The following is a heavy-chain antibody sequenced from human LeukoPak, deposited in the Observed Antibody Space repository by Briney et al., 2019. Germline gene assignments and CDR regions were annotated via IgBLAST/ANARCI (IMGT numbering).Heavy chain of an antibody. V-gene: IGHV1-69*05. J-gene: IGHJ6*03. CDR3: ARNHADIVVVPAADVPDYYYMDV. Sequence: SVKVSCKASGGTFTNYAFNWVRQAPGQGLEWMGGIIPIFGTANYAQKFQGRVTITTDESTSTAYMELSSLRSEDTAVYYCARNHADIVVVPAADVPDYYYMDVWGKGTTVTVSS. CDR2: IIPIFGTA. CDR1: GGTFTNYA. D-gene: IGHD2-2*01.